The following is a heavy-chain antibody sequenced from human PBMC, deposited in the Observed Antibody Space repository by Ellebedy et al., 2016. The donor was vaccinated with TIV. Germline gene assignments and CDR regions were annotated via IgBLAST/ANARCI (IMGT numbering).Heavy chain of an antibody. J-gene: IGHJ3*01. CDR1: GFTFSAYG. Sequence: GESLKISCAASGFTFSAYGMHWVRQAPGRGLEWVAVVWHDGTNKFYADSVKGRFTIPRDNSKNTVSLQMDSLRVEDTALYYCARDLPPVLDWLSSSGAFDFWGPGTMVTVSS. D-gene: IGHD3-9*01. CDR2: VWHDGTNK. CDR3: ARDLPPVLDWLSSSGAFDF. V-gene: IGHV3-33*01.